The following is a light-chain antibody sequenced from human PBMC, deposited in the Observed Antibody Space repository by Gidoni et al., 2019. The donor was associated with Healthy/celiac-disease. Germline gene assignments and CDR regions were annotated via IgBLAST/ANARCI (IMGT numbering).Light chain of an antibody. CDR2: AAS. V-gene: IGKV1-39*01. CDR3: QQSYSTPPA. Sequence: DIHMTQSPSSLSASVGDRVTITCRASKSISSYLNWYQQKPGKAPKLLIYAASSLQSGVPSRFSGSGSGTDFTLTISSLQPEDFATYYCQQSYSTPPAFGGGTKVEIK. CDR1: KSISSY. J-gene: IGKJ4*01.